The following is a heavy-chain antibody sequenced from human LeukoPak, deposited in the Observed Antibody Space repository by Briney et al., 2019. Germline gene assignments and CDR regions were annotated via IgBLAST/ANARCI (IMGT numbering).Heavy chain of an antibody. Sequence: SETLSLTCTVSGGSISSYYWSWIRQPAGKGLEWIGEINHSGGTKYNPSLKSRVTISVDTSKNQFSLKLSSVTAADTAMYYCARRLREGGRWYFDLWGRGTLVTVSS. CDR2: INHSGGT. CDR3: ARRLREGGRWYFDL. CDR1: GGSISSYY. D-gene: IGHD2-15*01. V-gene: IGHV4-34*01. J-gene: IGHJ2*01.